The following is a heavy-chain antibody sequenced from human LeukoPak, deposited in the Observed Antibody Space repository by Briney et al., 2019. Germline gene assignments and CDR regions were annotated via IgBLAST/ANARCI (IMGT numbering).Heavy chain of an antibody. Sequence: GASAKVSCKASGYTFTSYGISWVRQAPGQGLEWMGWISAYNGNTNYAQKLQGRVTMTTDTSTSTAYMELRSLRSDDTAVYYCARTYSRYSSSWYEADDWGQGTLVTVSS. V-gene: IGHV1-18*01. CDR3: ARTYSRYSSSWYEADD. J-gene: IGHJ4*02. D-gene: IGHD6-13*01. CDR1: GYTFTSYG. CDR2: ISAYNGNT.